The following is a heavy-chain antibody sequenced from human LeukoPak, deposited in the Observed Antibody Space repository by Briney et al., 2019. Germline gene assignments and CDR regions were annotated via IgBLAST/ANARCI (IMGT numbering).Heavy chain of an antibody. CDR2: ISGGGAST. D-gene: IGHD1-26*01. CDR3: ASPLSHIVGAPAAFDI. J-gene: IGHJ3*02. V-gene: IGHV3-23*01. Sequence: PGGSLRLSCAASGFTFSNYPMSWVRQAPGKGLEWVSAISGGGASTYYTDSVKGRFTISRDNSKNTLYLQMNSLRAEDTAVYYCASPLSHIVGAPAAFDIWGQGTMVTVSS. CDR1: GFTFSNYP.